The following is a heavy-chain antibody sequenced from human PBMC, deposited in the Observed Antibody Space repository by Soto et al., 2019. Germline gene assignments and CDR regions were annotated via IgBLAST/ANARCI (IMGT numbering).Heavy chain of an antibody. CDR2: ISGSGGST. V-gene: IGHV3-23*01. CDR1: GFTFSSYA. CDR3: VSIRVQLWTENDY. J-gene: IGHJ4*02. Sequence: GGSLRLSCAASGFTFSSYAMSWVRQAPGKGLEWVSAISGSGGSTYYADSVKGRFTISRDNSKNTLYLQMNSLRAEDTAVHYCVSIRVQLWTENDYWGQGTLVTVSS. D-gene: IGHD5-18*01.